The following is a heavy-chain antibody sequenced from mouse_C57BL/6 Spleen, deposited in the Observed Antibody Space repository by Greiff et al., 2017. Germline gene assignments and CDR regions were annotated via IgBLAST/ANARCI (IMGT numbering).Heavy chain of an antibody. D-gene: IGHD2-3*01. Sequence: VHVKQSGPELVKPGASVKMSCKASGYTFTDYNMHWVKQSHGKSLEWIGYINPNNGGTSYNQKFKGKATLTVNKSSSTAYMELRSLTSEDSAVYYCARTDGYSYWYFDVWGTGTTVTVSS. CDR1: GYTFTDYN. CDR2: INPNNGGT. V-gene: IGHV1-22*01. CDR3: ARTDGYSYWYFDV. J-gene: IGHJ1*03.